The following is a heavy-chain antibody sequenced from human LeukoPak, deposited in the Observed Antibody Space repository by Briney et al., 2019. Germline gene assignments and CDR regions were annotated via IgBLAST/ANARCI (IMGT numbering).Heavy chain of an antibody. CDR3: ASLGQYDFWNSYNAFDI. J-gene: IGHJ3*02. Sequence: SETLSLTCTVSGGSISSYYWSWIRQPPGKGLEWIGYIYYSGSTNYNPSLKSRVTISVDTSKNQFSLQLSSVPAADTAVYYCASLGQYDFWNSYNAFDICGQGTMATVSS. D-gene: IGHD3-3*01. CDR1: GGSISSYY. V-gene: IGHV4-59*01. CDR2: IYYSGST.